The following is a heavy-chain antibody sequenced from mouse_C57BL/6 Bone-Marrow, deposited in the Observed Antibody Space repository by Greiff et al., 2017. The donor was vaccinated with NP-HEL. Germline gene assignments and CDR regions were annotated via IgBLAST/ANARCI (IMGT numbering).Heavy chain of an antibody. Sequence: VQLQQSGPELVKPGASVKISCKASGYAFSSSWMNWVKQRPGKGLEWIGRIYPGDGATNYNGKFTGKATLTADKYSSTAYMQLSSLTSEDSAVYFCATTPYWGQGTLVTVSA. V-gene: IGHV1-82*01. CDR1: GYAFSSSW. D-gene: IGHD6-1*01. CDR3: ATTPY. CDR2: IYPGDGAT. J-gene: IGHJ3*01.